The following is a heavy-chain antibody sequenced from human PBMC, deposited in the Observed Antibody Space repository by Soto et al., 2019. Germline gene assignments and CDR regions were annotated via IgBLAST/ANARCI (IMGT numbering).Heavy chain of an antibody. J-gene: IGHJ3*02. D-gene: IGHD3-16*01. CDR2: ISAQGTT. V-gene: IGHV4-4*07. Sequence: QVQLQESGPGLVEPSETLSLTCSVSGDSMTRYYWSWIRQSAEKGLEWIGRISAQGTTTYISSLKSRLTLSVDTSKHQFSLSLKFVTAAATAVYFCARDQSWAADIWGQGTLVTVS. CDR1: GDSMTRYY. CDR3: ARDQSWAADI.